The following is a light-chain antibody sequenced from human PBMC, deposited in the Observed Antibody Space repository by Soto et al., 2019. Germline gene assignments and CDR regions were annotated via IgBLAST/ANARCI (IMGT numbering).Light chain of an antibody. V-gene: IGKV3-20*01. J-gene: IGKJ1*01. CDR3: QQYGSSPGT. CDR2: GAS. CDR1: QSVSSRF. Sequence: VFTQSAGARSFSPVYISTVSYLASQSVSSRFLAWYPQKPCQATRAXIYGASSRATGIPDRFSGSGSGKEFTLTISRLEHEDFEVYYCQQYGSSPGTFGQGTKVDIK.